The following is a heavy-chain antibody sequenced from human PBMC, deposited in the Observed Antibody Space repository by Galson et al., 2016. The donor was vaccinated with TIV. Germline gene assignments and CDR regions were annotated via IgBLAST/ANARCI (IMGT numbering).Heavy chain of an antibody. V-gene: IGHV3-9*01. J-gene: IGHJ4*02. D-gene: IGHD6-13*01. CDR3: VNVPVAAGAGGLEK. CDR2: ISWNSGRV. CDR1: GFTFADNA. Sequence: SLRLSCAASGFTFADNAMHWVRQRPGKGLEWVSSISWNSGRVGYVDSVKGRFTISRDNAKNSLYLQMNSLKIEDTAMYYCVNVPVAAGAGGLEKWGQVTLVTVSS.